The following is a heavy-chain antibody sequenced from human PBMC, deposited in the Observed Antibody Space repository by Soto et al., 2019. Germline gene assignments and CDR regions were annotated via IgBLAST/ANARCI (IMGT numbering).Heavy chain of an antibody. CDR2: IYHSGST. J-gene: IGHJ3*02. Sequence: QVQLQESGPGLVKPSGTLSLTCAVSGGSISSSNWWSWVRQPPGKGLEWIGEIYHSGSTNYNPSLKSAVTISVDKSKTQYSLKLSSVTAADTAVYYCARATMIVVAQLRGDAFDIWGQGTMVTVSS. V-gene: IGHV4-4*02. CDR3: ARATMIVVAQLRGDAFDI. D-gene: IGHD3-22*01. CDR1: GGSISSSNW.